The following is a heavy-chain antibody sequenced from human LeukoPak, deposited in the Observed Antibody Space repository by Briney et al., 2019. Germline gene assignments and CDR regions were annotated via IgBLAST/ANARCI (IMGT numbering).Heavy chain of an antibody. D-gene: IGHD6-13*01. CDR3: AKDAYSSSWSFDY. J-gene: IGHJ4*02. Sequence: GGSLRLSCAASGFTFSSYGMHWVRQAPGKGLEWVAVISYDGSNKYYADSVKGRFTISRDNSKNTLYLQVNSLRAEDTAVYYCAKDAYSSSWSFDYWGQGTLVTVSS. V-gene: IGHV3-30*18. CDR1: GFTFSSYG. CDR2: ISYDGSNK.